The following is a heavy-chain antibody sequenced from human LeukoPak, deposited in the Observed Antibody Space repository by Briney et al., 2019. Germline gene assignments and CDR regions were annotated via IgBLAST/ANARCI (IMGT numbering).Heavy chain of an antibody. D-gene: IGHD3-10*01. V-gene: IGHV1-18*04. J-gene: IGHJ4*02. Sequence: GASVKVSCKASGYTFTSYGISWVRQAPGQGLEWMGWISAYNGNTNYAQKLQGRVTMTTDTSTSTAYMELRSLRSDDTAVYYCARDRDYGSGSYYLPRIDYWGQGTLVTVSS. CDR1: GYTFTSYG. CDR3: ARDRDYGSGSYYLPRIDY. CDR2: ISAYNGNT.